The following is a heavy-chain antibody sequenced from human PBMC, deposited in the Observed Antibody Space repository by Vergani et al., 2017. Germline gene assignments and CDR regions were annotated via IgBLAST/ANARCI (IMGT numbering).Heavy chain of an antibody. Sequence: QVQLVESGGGVFQPGRSLRLSCAASGFTFSSYGMHWVRQAPGKGLEWVAVISYDGSNKYYAYSVKGRFTISRDNSKNTLYLQMNSLGAEDTAVYYCAKDDGSGSPLDYWGQGTLVTVSS. J-gene: IGHJ4*02. CDR1: GFTFSSYG. D-gene: IGHD3-10*01. CDR3: AKDDGSGSPLDY. CDR2: ISYDGSNK. V-gene: IGHV3-30*18.